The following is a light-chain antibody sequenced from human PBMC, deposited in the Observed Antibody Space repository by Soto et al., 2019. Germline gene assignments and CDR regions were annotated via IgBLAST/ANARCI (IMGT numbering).Light chain of an antibody. Sequence: QSVLTQSPSASASLGASVKLTCTLSSGYSNYGIAWHQLQPEKGPRFVMKVNSDGSHYKGDGIPDRFSGSSSGAERHLIISSLQSDDEADYYCQTWGTGIQVFGGGTKVTVL. V-gene: IGLV4-69*01. CDR3: QTWGTGIQV. CDR2: VNSDGSH. J-gene: IGLJ3*02. CDR1: SGYSNYG.